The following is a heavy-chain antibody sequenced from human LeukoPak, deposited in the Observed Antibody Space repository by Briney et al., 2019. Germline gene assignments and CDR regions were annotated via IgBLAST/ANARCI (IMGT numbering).Heavy chain of an antibody. J-gene: IGHJ4*02. Sequence: GRSLRLSCAASGFTFSSYAMHWVRQAPGKGLEWVAVISYDGSNKYYADSVKGRFTISRDNSKNTLYLQMNSLRAEDTAVYYCARDRGWVVRGATNWGQGTLVTVSS. CDR2: ISYDGSNK. CDR3: ARDRGWVVRGATN. D-gene: IGHD3-10*01. V-gene: IGHV3-30*04. CDR1: GFTFSSYA.